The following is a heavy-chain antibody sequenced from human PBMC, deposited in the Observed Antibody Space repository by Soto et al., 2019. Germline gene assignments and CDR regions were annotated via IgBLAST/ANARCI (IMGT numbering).Heavy chain of an antibody. J-gene: IGHJ4*02. CDR2: ISSSGSTI. Sequence: EVQLVESGGGLVQPGGSLRLSCAASGFTFSSYSMNWVRQAPGKGLEWVSYISSSGSTIYYADSVKGRFTISRDNTKSSLYLQMNSLRDEDTAVYYCARDLRMVYATDFDYWGQGTLVTVSS. D-gene: IGHD2-8*01. CDR3: ARDLRMVYATDFDY. V-gene: IGHV3-48*02. CDR1: GFTFSSYS.